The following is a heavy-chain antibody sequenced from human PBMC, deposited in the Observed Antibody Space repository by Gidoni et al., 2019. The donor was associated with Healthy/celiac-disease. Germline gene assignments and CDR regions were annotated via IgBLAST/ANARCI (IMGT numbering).Heavy chain of an antibody. CDR2: IGYDGSNK. Sequence: QVQLVESGGGVVQPGRSLRLSCAASGFTFSSYGMHWVRQAPGKGMEWVAVIGYDGSNKYYADSVKGRFTISRDNSKNTLYLQMNSLRAEDTAVYYCARDGPRYYYFDYWGQGTLVTVSS. D-gene: IGHD3-9*01. V-gene: IGHV3-33*01. J-gene: IGHJ4*02. CDR1: GFTFSSYG. CDR3: ARDGPRYYYFDY.